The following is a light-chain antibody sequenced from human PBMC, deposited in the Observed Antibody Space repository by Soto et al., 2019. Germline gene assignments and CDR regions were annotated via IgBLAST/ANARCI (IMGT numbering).Light chain of an antibody. CDR1: QDISDW. J-gene: IGKJ4*01. CDR2: AAT. Sequence: DLQMPQSPSSVSASVGDRVTITCRASQDISDWLAWHQQKPGEAPKLLIYAATTLHSGVPSRFSGSGSGTDFTLTISSLQPEDFATYYCQQGHTFPLTFGGGTKVEIK. CDR3: QQGHTFPLT. V-gene: IGKV1-12*01.